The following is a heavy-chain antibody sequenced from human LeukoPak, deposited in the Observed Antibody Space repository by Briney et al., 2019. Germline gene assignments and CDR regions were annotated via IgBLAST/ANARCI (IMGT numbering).Heavy chain of an antibody. CDR2: ISGSGGST. Sequence: PGGSLRLSCAASGFTFSSYGMSWVRQAPGKGLEWVSGISGSGGSTYYADSVKGRFTISRDNSKNTLYLQMNSLRDEDTAVYYCARDQGGXTSXXGQGTLVTVX. V-gene: IGHV3-23*01. CDR3: ARDQGGXTSX. CDR1: GFTFSSYG. D-gene: IGHD3-16*01. J-gene: IGHJ4*02.